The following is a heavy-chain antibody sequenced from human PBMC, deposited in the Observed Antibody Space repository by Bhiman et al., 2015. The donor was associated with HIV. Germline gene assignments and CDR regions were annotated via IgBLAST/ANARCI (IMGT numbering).Heavy chain of an antibody. V-gene: IGHV3-21*01. CDR1: GFTFSSYN. D-gene: IGHD4-17*01. CDR3: ARDRGGYGDYVTYYYGMDV. CDR2: ISSTSSYI. J-gene: IGHJ6*02. Sequence: EVQLVESGGGQVKPGGSLRLSCAASGFTFSSYNMNWVRQAPGKGLEWVSLISSTSSYIFWADSVKGRFSISRDNAKNSLYLQMNSLRADDTAVYFCARDRGGYGDYVTYYYGMDVWGRGTTVTVSS.